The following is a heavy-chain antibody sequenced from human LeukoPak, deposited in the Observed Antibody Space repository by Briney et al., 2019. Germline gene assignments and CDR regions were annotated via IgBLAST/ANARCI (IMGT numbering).Heavy chain of an antibody. CDR1: GGSISSSN. J-gene: IGHJ5*02. D-gene: IGHD5-12*01. CDR3: AKPPGLRRLDP. V-gene: IGHV3-23*01. Sequence: ETLSLTCAVSGGSISSSNWWSWIRQPPGKGLAWVSGINNSGGSTYYADSVKGRFTISRDNSKNTLYLQMNSLRAEDTAVYYCAKPPGLRRLDPWGQGTLVTVSS. CDR2: INNSGGST.